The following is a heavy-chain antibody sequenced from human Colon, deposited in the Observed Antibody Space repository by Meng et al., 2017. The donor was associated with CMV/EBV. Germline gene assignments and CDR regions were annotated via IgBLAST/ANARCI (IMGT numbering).Heavy chain of an antibody. D-gene: IGHD4/OR15-4a*01. J-gene: IGHJ4*02. CDR1: GFVFKDYA. CDR3: AKDYMSACDS. V-gene: IGHV3-20*04. Sequence: LSCAGSGFVFKDYAMKWVRQIPGKGLEWVAWIDWNGAITNYADSVRGRFTISRDNAKNSLHLQMTSLRAEDTALYYCAKDYMSACDSWGQGTLVTVSS. CDR2: IDWNGAIT.